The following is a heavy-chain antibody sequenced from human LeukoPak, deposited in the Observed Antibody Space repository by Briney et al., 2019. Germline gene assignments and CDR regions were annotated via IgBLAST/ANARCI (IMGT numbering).Heavy chain of an antibody. V-gene: IGHV1-18*04. J-gene: IGHJ4*02. Sequence: ASVKVSCKASGYTFTSYDISWVRQAPGQGLEWMGWIRPSNGDIKYAQKFQGRVTLTTETSTNTAHMELRSLRSDDTAVYFCARDAVAVDFDYWGQGTLVTVSS. CDR3: ARDAVAVDFDY. CDR2: IRPSNGDI. CDR1: GYTFTSYD. D-gene: IGHD6-19*01.